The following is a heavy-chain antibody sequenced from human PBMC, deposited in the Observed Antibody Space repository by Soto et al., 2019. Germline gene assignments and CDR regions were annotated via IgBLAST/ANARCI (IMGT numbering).Heavy chain of an antibody. CDR2: IYPDDSDT. V-gene: IGHV5-51*01. CDR3: ARHWPQQPLDP. CDR1: GYSFTSYW. Sequence: GASLKISCKGAGYSFTSYWIVWVRQMPGKGLEWMGIIYPDDSDTRYNPSFQGHVTISADKSISTAYLQWSSLKASDTAMYYCARHWPQQPLDPWGQGTLVTVSS. J-gene: IGHJ5*02. D-gene: IGHD6-13*01.